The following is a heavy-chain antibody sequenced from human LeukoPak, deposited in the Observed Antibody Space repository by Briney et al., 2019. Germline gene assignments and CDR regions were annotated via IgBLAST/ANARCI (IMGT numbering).Heavy chain of an antibody. Sequence: GGSLRLSCAAPGFTFSSYWMHWVRQAPGKGLVWVSRINSDGSSTSYADSVKGRFTISRDNAKNTLYLQMNSLRAEDTAVYYCARDSGYSSSFDAFDIWGQGTMVTVSS. CDR2: INSDGSST. D-gene: IGHD6-6*01. J-gene: IGHJ3*02. CDR1: GFTFSSYW. CDR3: ARDSGYSSSFDAFDI. V-gene: IGHV3-74*01.